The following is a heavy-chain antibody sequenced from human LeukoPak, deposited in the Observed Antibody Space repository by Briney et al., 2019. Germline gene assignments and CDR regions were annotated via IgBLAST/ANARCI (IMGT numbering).Heavy chain of an antibody. Sequence: PGGSLRLSCAASGFTFSSYAMSWVRQPPGKGLEWIGSIYYSGSTYYNPSLKSRVTISVDTSKNQFSLKLSSVTAADTAVYYCARVDWGSHWYFDLWGRGTLVTVSS. D-gene: IGHD7-27*01. V-gene: IGHV4-39*01. CDR3: ARVDWGSHWYFDL. J-gene: IGHJ2*01. CDR2: IYYSGST. CDR1: GFTFSSYA.